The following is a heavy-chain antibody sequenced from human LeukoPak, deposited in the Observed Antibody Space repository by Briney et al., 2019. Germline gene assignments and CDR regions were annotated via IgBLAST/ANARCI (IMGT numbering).Heavy chain of an antibody. V-gene: IGHV4-34*01. CDR1: GDSFTGYY. D-gene: IGHD1-14*01. CDR3: AYGAWYTWLDP. CDR2: INDRGVT. J-gene: IGHJ5*02. Sequence: SETLSLTCAVYGDSFTGYYWSWIRQPPGRGLEWIGEINDRGVTYSDPSLKSRVTISRDTSKSQFSLKLSSVTAADTAVYYCAYGAWYTWLDPWGQGTLVTVSS.